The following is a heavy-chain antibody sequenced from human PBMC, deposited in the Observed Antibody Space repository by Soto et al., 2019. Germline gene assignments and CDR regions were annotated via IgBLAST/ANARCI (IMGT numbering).Heavy chain of an antibody. Sequence: QVQLVESGGGVVQPGRSLRLSCAASGFTFCSYGMHWVRQAPGKGLEWVAVIWYDGSNKYYADSVKGRFTISRDNSKNTLYLQMNSLRAEDTAVYYCARDARIAARPSLFDYWGQGTLVTVSS. V-gene: IGHV3-33*01. D-gene: IGHD6-6*01. CDR2: IWYDGSNK. CDR3: ARDARIAARPSLFDY. CDR1: GFTFCSYG. J-gene: IGHJ4*02.